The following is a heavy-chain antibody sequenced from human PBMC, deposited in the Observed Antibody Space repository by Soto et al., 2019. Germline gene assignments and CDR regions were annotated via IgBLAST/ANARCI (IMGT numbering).Heavy chain of an antibody. D-gene: IGHD3-16*01. Sequence: QVELVESGGGVVQPGKSLRLSCAASGFTFSSYAIHWVRQAPGKGLEWVAVISYDGSNKFYADSVKGRFTISRDNSNETVYLQMDSLRAEDTAVYYCAKDFLLWGSFPDPGASDYWGQGTLVIVSS. CDR2: ISYDGSNK. J-gene: IGHJ4*02. CDR3: AKDFLLWGSFPDPGASDY. V-gene: IGHV3-30*18. CDR1: GFTFSSYA.